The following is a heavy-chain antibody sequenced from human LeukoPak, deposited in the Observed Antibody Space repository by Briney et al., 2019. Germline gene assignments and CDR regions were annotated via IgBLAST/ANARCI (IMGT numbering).Heavy chain of an antibody. CDR2: IYYSGST. V-gene: IGHV4-31*03. CDR3: ARGGITGTSRFLDY. J-gene: IGHJ4*02. CDR1: GGSISSGGYY. Sequence: SQTLSPTRTVSGGSISSGGYYWSWIRQHPGKGLEWIGYIYYSGSTYYNPSLKSRVTISVDTSKNQFSLKLSSVTAADTAVYYCARGGITGTSRFLDYWGQGTLVTVSS. D-gene: IGHD1-7*01.